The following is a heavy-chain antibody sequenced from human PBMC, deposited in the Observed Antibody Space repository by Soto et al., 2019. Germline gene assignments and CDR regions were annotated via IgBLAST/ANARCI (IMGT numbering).Heavy chain of an antibody. V-gene: IGHV1-18*01. J-gene: IGHJ5*02. CDR3: ARGEVVVAGTENWFDP. CDR1: GYTFTSYG. CDR2: ISAYNGNT. Sequence: QVQLVQSGAEVKKPGASVKVSCKASGYTFTSYGISWVRQAPGQGLEWMGGISAYNGNTNYAQKLQGRVTMTTDTSTSTADMELRRLRSDDTAVYYCARGEVVVAGTENWFDPWGQGNLVTVSS. D-gene: IGHD2-15*01.